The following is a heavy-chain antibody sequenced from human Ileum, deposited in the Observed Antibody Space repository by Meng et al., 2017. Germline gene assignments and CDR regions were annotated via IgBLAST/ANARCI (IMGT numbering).Heavy chain of an antibody. CDR2: IYHSGST. CDR1: TGIVGTSNG. V-gene: IGHV4-4*02. J-gene: IGHJ4*02. CDR3: ARHGLGSYPYLEY. D-gene: IGHD3-10*01. Sequence: RVPGQGVVQPSGPRSITCAVSTGIVGTSNGWSWSRNPQGTGLGWIGQIYHSGSTNYNPSPTSRVTISVEKSRTQFSLKLSSVTAADTAVYYCARHGLGSYPYLEYWGQGTLVTVSS.